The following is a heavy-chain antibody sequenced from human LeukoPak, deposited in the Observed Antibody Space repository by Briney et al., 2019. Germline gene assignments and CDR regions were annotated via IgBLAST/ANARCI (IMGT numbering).Heavy chain of an antibody. J-gene: IGHJ3*02. V-gene: IGHV3-30*18. CDR3: AKDLLGYCSSTSCRGAFDI. D-gene: IGHD2-2*01. Sequence: GGSLRLSCAASGFTVSSNYMSWVRQAPGKGLEWVAVISYDGSNKYYADSVKGRFTISRDNSKNTLYLQMNSLRAEDTAVYYCAKDLLGYCSSTSCRGAFDIWGQGTMVTVSS. CDR2: ISYDGSNK. CDR1: GFTVSSNY.